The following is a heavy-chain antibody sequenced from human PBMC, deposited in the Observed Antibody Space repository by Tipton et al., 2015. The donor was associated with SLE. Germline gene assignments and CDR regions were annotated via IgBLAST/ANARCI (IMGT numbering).Heavy chain of an antibody. CDR2: INHSGST. V-gene: IGHV4-34*01. J-gene: IGHJ3*02. CDR3: ARSDDAFDI. Sequence: TLSLTCAVYGGSFSNYYWTWIRQPPGKGLEWIGEINHSGSTNYNPSLKSRVTMSVDTSKNQFSLRLSSVTAADTAVYYCARSDDAFDIWGQGTMVTVSS. D-gene: IGHD3-3*01. CDR1: GGSFSNYY.